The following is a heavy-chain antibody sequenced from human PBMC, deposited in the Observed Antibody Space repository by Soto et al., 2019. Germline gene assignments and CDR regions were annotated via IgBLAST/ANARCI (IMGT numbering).Heavy chain of an antibody. CDR2: IYTSGST. CDR3: ARDVPSRYTPLRYFDL. Sequence: QVQLQESGPGLVKPSETLSLICTVSGGSISSHYWSWIRQPAGKGQEWIGRIYTSGSTSYNPSLKSRVTMSVDTSKNQFSLKLSSVTAADTAVYRCARDVPSRYTPLRYFDLWGRGTLVTVSS. D-gene: IGHD3-16*02. J-gene: IGHJ2*01. CDR1: GGSISSHY. V-gene: IGHV4-4*07.